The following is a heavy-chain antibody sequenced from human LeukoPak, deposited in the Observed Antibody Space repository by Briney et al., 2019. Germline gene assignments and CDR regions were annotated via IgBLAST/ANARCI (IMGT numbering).Heavy chain of an antibody. CDR2: ISGSGGST. Sequence: GGSLRLSCAASGFTFSSYSMNWVRQAPGKGLEWVSVISGSGGSTYYADSVKGRFTISRDNSKNTLYLQMNSLRAEDTAVYYCAKGASGSYLDDAFDIWGQGTMVTVSS. D-gene: IGHD1-26*01. J-gene: IGHJ3*02. V-gene: IGHV3-23*01. CDR1: GFTFSSYS. CDR3: AKGASGSYLDDAFDI.